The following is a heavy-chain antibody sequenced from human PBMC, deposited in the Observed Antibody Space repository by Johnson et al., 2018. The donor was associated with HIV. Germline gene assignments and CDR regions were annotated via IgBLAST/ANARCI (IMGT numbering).Heavy chain of an antibody. CDR2: IKQDGSEK. CDR1: GFTFSRYW. J-gene: IGHJ3*02. V-gene: IGHV3-7*01. Sequence: MQLVESGGGLVQPGGSLRLSCAASGFTFSRYWMSWVRQAPGKGLEWVANIKQDGSEKYYVDSVKGRFTISRDNAKNSLYLTMNSLRAEDTAVYYCARDGDDSSGWDNFGAFDIWGQGTMVTVSS. D-gene: IGHD6-19*01. CDR3: ARDGDDSSGWDNFGAFDI.